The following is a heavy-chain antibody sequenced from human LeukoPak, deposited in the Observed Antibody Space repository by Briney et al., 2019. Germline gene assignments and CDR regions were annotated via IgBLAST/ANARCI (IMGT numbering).Heavy chain of an antibody. CDR2: INPNSGGT. CDR1: GYNFSGYY. J-gene: IGHJ4*02. CDR3: ARERAVQGYCSGGRCYINDY. V-gene: IGHV1-2*06. D-gene: IGHD2-15*01. Sequence: GASVKVSCKASGYNFSGYYMHWVRQAPGHGLEWMGRINPNSGGTNYAQKFQGRVTMTRDTSISTAYMELTRLTSDDTAVYYCARERAVQGYCSGGRCYINDYWGQGTLVTVSS.